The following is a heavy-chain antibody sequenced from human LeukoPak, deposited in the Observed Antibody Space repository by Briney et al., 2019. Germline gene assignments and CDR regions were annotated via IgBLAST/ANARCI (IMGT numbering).Heavy chain of an antibody. CDR2: INTNTGNP. Sequence: GASVKVSCKASGCTFTSYAMNWVRQAPGQGLEWMGWINTNTGNPTYAQGFTGRFVFSLDTSVSTAYLQISSLKAEDTAVYYCARGEIQYQPPNSPEMDVWGQGTTVTVSS. CDR1: GCTFTSYA. J-gene: IGHJ6*02. CDR3: ARGEIQYQPPNSPEMDV. D-gene: IGHD2-2*01. V-gene: IGHV7-4-1*02.